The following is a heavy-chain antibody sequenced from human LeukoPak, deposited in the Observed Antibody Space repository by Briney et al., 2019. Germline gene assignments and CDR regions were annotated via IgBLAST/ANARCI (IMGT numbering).Heavy chain of an antibody. J-gene: IGHJ4*02. CDR1: GGSFSGYY. D-gene: IGHD2-2*01. CDR2: INHSGST. Sequence: SETLSLTCAAYGGSFSGYYWSWLRQPPGKGLEWIGEINHSGSTNYNPSLKSRVTISVDTSKNQFSLKLSSVTAADTAVYYCARGDTPSKNIVVVPARYYFDYWGQGTLVTVSS. V-gene: IGHV4-34*01. CDR3: ARGDTPSKNIVVVPARYYFDY.